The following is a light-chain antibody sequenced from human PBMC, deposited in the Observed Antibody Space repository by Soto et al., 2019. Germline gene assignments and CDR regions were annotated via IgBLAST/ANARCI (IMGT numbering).Light chain of an antibody. J-gene: IGKJ4*01. CDR1: QSVSSN. Sequence: ETVLTQSPATLSVSPGERASLSCRASQSVSSNLAWYQQKPGQAPRLLIYDASTRATDIPARFSGSGSGTEFTLTISGLQSEDFAVYYCQQYNDWLRSFGGGTRVEIK. CDR3: QQYNDWLRS. V-gene: IGKV3-15*01. CDR2: DAS.